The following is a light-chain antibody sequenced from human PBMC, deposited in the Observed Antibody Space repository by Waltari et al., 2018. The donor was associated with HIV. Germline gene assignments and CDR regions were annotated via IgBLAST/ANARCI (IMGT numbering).Light chain of an antibody. CDR3: QQYYSIPLT. CDR1: QSVSSTS. V-gene: IGKV3-20*01. CDR2: SAS. J-gene: IGKJ4*01. Sequence: IVLTQSPGTLSLSPGEKATLSCRASQSVSSTSLAWYQQKPGQSPRLLIYSASTRANGIPDRFSGSGSGTDFTLTISSLQAEDVAIYYCQQYYSIPLTFGGGTKVEI.